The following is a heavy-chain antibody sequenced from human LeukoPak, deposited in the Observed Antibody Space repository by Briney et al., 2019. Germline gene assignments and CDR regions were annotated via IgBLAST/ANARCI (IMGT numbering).Heavy chain of an antibody. CDR1: GFTFSSYA. CDR3: ARWIQLWQRYGMDV. D-gene: IGHD5-18*01. Sequence: GGSLRLSCAASGFTFSSYAMSWVRQAPGKGLEWVAVISYDGSNKYYADSVKGRFTISRDNSKNTLYLQMNSLRAEDTAVYYCARWIQLWQRYGMDVWGKGTTVTVSS. CDR2: ISYDGSNK. J-gene: IGHJ6*04. V-gene: IGHV3-30*03.